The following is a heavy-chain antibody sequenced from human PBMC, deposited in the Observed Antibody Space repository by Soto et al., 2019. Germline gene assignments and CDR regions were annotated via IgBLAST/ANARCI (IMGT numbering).Heavy chain of an antibody. Sequence: GGSLRLSCAASGFTVSSNYMSWVRQAPGKGLEWVSVIYSGGSTYYADSVKGRFTISRDNSKNTLYLQMNSLRAEDTAVYYCASFGYSSSWHPIDYWGQGTLVTVSS. V-gene: IGHV3-53*01. CDR2: IYSGGST. CDR3: ASFGYSSSWHPIDY. CDR1: GFTVSSNY. D-gene: IGHD6-13*01. J-gene: IGHJ4*02.